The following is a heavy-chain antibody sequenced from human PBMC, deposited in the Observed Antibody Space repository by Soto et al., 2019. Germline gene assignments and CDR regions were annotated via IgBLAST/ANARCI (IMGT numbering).Heavy chain of an antibody. CDR2: ISSSSSYI. V-gene: IGHV3-21*01. CDR1: GFTFSSYS. J-gene: IGHJ4*02. Sequence: EVQLVESGGGLVKPGGSLRLSCAASGFTFSSYSMNWVRQAPGKGLEWVSAISSSSSYIYYADSVKGRFTISRDNPKNFLYLQMNSLRAEDTAGYYCARVPRYSSGYYYGPPDWGQGTLVTVSS. CDR3: ARVPRYSSGYYYGPPD. D-gene: IGHD3-22*01.